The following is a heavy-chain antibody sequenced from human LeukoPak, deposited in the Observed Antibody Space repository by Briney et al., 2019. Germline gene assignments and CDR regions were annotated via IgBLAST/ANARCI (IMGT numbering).Heavy chain of an antibody. V-gene: IGHV4-59*12. CDR2: IYYSGST. D-gene: IGHD3-22*01. CDR3: ARTYYYDSSGPYY. J-gene: IGHJ4*02. CDR1: GGSISSYY. Sequence: SETLSLTCTVSGGSISSYYWSWIRQPPGKGLEWIGYIYYSGSTNYNPSLKSRVTISVDTSKNQFSLKLSSVTAADTAVYYCARTYYYDSSGPYYWGQGTLVTVSS.